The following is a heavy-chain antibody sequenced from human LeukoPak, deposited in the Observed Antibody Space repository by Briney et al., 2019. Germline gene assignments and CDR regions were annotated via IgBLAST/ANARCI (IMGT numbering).Heavy chain of an antibody. CDR3: ARETEAAAAPFDY. CDR1: GGSISSSSYY. J-gene: IGHJ4*02. D-gene: IGHD2-15*01. Sequence: SETLSLTCTVSGGSISSSSYYWGWIRQPPGKGLEWIGSIYYSGSTYYNPSLKSRVTISVDTSKNQFSLKLSSVTPEDTAVYYCARETEAAAAPFDYWGQGTLVTVSS. V-gene: IGHV4-39*07. CDR2: IYYSGST.